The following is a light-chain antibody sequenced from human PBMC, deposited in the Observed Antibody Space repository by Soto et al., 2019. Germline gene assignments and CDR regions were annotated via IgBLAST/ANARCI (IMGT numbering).Light chain of an antibody. V-gene: IGKV3D-15*01. J-gene: IGKJ1*01. Sequence: ETMMTQSPDTLSVSLGERATLSCRASQSLRSSLAWYQQKPGQAPRLLIYGASNRATGIPARFSGSGSGTDFTLTISGLQSEDFAVYYCQQYNNWPRTFGQGTKVDIK. CDR3: QQYNNWPRT. CDR2: GAS. CDR1: QSLRSS.